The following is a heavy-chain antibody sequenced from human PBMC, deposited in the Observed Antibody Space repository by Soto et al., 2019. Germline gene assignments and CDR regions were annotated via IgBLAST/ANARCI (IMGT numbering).Heavy chain of an antibody. CDR1: GFTFSRYW. V-gene: IGHV3-74*01. Sequence: PGGSLRLSCAASGFTFSRYWMHWVRQAPGKGLVWVSRINSDDSITNYADSEKGRFTISRDNARNTLYLQMNSLRVEDTAVYYCAKGSAISQDLFDYRAQGTLVTVSA. D-gene: IGHD3-9*01. CDR3: AKGSAISQDLFDY. CDR2: INSDDSIT. J-gene: IGHJ4*02.